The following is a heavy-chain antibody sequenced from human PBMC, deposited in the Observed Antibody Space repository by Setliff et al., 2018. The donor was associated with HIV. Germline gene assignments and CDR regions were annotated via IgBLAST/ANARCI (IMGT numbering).Heavy chain of an antibody. CDR2: INHSGST. V-gene: IGHV4-34*01. D-gene: IGHD5-18*01. CDR1: GGSFSGYY. J-gene: IGHJ4*02. Sequence: SETLSLTCAVYGGSFSGYYWSWIRQPPGKGLEWIGEINHSGSTNYNPSLKSRVTISVDTSKNQLSLKLSSVTAADTAVYYCARTRGYTYGYIDSWAQGTLVTVSS. CDR3: ARTRGYTYGYIDS.